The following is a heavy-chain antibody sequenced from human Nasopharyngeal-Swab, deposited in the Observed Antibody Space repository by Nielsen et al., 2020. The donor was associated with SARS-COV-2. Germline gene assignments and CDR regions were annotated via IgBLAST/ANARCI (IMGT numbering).Heavy chain of an antibody. D-gene: IGHD4-17*01. V-gene: IGHV3-53*01. CDR3: ARGYTYDYGDYFDY. Sequence: GESLKISCAASGFIVSNNYMSWVRQAPGKGLEWVSVIYSGGDTYYADSVKGRFTTSRDNSKNTLYLQMNSLTADDTAVYYCARGYTYDYGDYFDYWGQGTLVTVSS. CDR1: GFIVSNNY. CDR2: IYSGGDT. J-gene: IGHJ4*02.